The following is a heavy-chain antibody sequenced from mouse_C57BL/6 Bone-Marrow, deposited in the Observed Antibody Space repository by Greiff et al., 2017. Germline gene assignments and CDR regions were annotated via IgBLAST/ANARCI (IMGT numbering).Heavy chain of an antibody. CDR2: IDPENGDT. Sequence: EVQLQQSGAELVRPGASVKLSCTASGFNIKDDYMHWVKQRPEQGLEWIGWIDPENGDTEYASKLQGKATITAATSSNTAYLQLSSLTSEDTAVYYCTTITTVVAPFDYWGQGTTLTVSS. CDR1: GFNIKDDY. V-gene: IGHV14-4*01. D-gene: IGHD1-1*01. J-gene: IGHJ2*01. CDR3: TTITTVVAPFDY.